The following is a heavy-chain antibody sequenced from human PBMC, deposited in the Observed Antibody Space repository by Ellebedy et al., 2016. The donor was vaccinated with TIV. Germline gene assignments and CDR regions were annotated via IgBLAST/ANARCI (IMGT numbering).Heavy chain of an antibody. CDR3: ARDQTNYHSGTSGLN. CDR1: GFTFSTYR. Sequence: GESLKISCAASGFTFSTYRMHWVRQAPGKGLVWVSRIDGDGTNTAYADSVKGRFSISRDNAENTLYLHMNSLRAEDTAVYYCARDQTNYHSGTSGLNWGQGTLVTVSS. V-gene: IGHV3-74*01. J-gene: IGHJ4*02. CDR2: IDGDGTNT. D-gene: IGHD3-22*01.